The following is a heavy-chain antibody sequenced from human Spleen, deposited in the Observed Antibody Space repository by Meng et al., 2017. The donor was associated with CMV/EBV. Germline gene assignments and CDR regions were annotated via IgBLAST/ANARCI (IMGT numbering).Heavy chain of an antibody. D-gene: IGHD4-17*01. CDR3: ARAQYNDYDFHY. J-gene: IGHJ4*02. V-gene: IGHV4-61*01. Sequence: SETLSLTCIVSGGSVSSGSYYWSWIRRPPGKGLEWIGYIYYSGSTNYNPSLKSRVTISVDTSKNQFSLKLRSVTTADTAMYYCARAQYNDYDFHYWGQGTLVTVSS. CDR1: GGSVSSGSYY. CDR2: IYYSGST.